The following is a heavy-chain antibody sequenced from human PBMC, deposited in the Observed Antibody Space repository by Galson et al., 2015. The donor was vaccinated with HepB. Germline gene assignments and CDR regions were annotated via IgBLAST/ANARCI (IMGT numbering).Heavy chain of an antibody. CDR3: ARGGESSYSFDY. CDR1: GFTVSTNY. Sequence: SLRLSCAASGFTVSTNYMSWVRQAPGKGLEWVSLIYSSGNGYYADSVRGRFTISRDTSKNTLYLQMNSLRVEDTAVYYCARGGESSYSFDYWGQGTLVTASS. CDR2: IYSSGNG. J-gene: IGHJ4*02. D-gene: IGHD6-19*01. V-gene: IGHV3-66*01.